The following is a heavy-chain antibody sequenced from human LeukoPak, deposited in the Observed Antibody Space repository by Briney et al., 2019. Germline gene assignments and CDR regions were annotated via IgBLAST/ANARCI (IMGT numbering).Heavy chain of an antibody. D-gene: IGHD6-19*01. V-gene: IGHV3-7*01. Sequence: GGSLRLSCAASGFTFSNYWMSWVRQAPGKELEWVANIKEDGSEKYYVDSVKGRFTISRDNAKNSLYLQMNSLRAEDTAVYYCARGADWFDPWGQGTLVTVSS. J-gene: IGHJ5*02. CDR2: IKEDGSEK. CDR1: GFTFSNYW. CDR3: ARGADWFDP.